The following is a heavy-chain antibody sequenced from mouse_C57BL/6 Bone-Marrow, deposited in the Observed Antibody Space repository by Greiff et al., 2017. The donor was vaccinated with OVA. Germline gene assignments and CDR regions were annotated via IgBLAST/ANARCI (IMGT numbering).Heavy chain of an antibody. J-gene: IGHJ1*03. CDR2: INPSSGYT. CDR3: ATTVEGHWYIDD. CDR1: GYTFTSYW. D-gene: IGHD1-1*01. Sequence: VQLEESGAELAKPGASVKLSCKASGYTFTSYWMPWVKQRPGQGLEWIGYINPSSGYTKYNQKFKDKATLTADKSSSTAYMQLSSLTYEDSAVYYCATTVEGHWYIDDWGKGTTVTVSS. V-gene: IGHV1-7*01.